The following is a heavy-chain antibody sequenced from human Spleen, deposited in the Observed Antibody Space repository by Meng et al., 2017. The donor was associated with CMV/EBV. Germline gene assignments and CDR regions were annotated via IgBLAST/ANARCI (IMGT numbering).Heavy chain of an antibody. Sequence: QVQLQESGPGLVKPSGTLSLTCAGSGGSISSSNWWTWVRQVPGKGLEWIGEIYHSGSTNYNPSLKSRVTISVDKFKNQFSLKLGSVTAADTAVYYCARIERRRILKYCGSDCSTTDYWGQGTLVTVSS. V-gene: IGHV4-4*02. CDR3: ARIERRRILKYCGSDCSTTDY. CDR1: GGSISSSNW. J-gene: IGHJ4*02. D-gene: IGHD2-21*02. CDR2: IYHSGST.